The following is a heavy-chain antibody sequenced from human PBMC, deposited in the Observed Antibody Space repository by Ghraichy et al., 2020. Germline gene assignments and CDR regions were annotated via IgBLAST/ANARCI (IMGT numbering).Heavy chain of an antibody. J-gene: IGHJ6*02. Sequence: ASVKVSCKASGYTFTGYYMHWVRQAPGQGLEWMGWINPNSGGTNYAQKFQGRVTMTRDTSISTAYMELSRLRSDDTAVYYCARVHQLREEGATDYYYGMDVWGQGTTVTVSS. CDR1: GYTFTGYY. CDR2: INPNSGGT. CDR3: ARVHQLREEGATDYYYGMDV. D-gene: IGHD1-26*01. V-gene: IGHV1-2*02.